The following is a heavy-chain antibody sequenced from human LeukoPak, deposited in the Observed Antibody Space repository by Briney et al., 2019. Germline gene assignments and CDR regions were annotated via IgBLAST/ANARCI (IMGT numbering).Heavy chain of an antibody. CDR3: ARGRWELPFGY. CDR2: ISSSSSYI. D-gene: IGHD1-26*01. V-gene: IGHV3-21*01. CDR1: GFTFSNYS. Sequence: GGSLRLSCAASGFTFSNYSMNWVRQAPGKGLEWVSSISSSSSYIYYADSVKGRFTISRDNAKNSLYPQMNSLRAEDTAVYYCARGRWELPFGYWGQGTLVTVSS. J-gene: IGHJ4*02.